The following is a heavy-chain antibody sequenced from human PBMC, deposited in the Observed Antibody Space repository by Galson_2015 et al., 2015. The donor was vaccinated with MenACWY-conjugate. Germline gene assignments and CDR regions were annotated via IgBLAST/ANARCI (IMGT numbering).Heavy chain of an antibody. CDR2: IYPGDSDT. CDR1: GYSFTSYW. J-gene: IGHJ4*02. D-gene: IGHD3-10*01. V-gene: IGHV5-51*03. Sequence: QSGAEVKKPGESLKISCKGSGYSFTSYWIGWVRQMPGKGLEWMGIIYPGDSDTRYSPSFQGQVTISADKSISTAYLQWSSLKASDTAMYYCARLPVLWFGSNYFDYWGQGTLVTVSS. CDR3: ARLPVLWFGSNYFDY.